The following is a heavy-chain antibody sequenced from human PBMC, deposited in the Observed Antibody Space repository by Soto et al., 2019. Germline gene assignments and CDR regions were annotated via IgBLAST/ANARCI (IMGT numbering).Heavy chain of an antibody. V-gene: IGHV1-3*01. CDR1: GYTFTSYA. D-gene: IGHD2-21*02. CDR2: INVGNGNT. J-gene: IGHJ4*02. Sequence: QVQLVQSGAEVKKPGASVKASGEASGYTFTSYAMHWVRQAPGQRLEWMGWINVGNGNTKYSQKFQGRVTITRDTSASTAYMELSSLRSEDTAVYYCARSIVVVTAADYWGQGTLVTVSS. CDR3: ARSIVVVTAADY.